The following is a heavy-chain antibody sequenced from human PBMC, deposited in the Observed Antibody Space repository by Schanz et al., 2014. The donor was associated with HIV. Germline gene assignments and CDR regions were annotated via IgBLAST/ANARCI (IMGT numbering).Heavy chain of an antibody. J-gene: IGHJ4*02. D-gene: IGHD2-15*01. CDR1: GGSISSGDYS. Sequence: QLQLQESGSGLVKPSQTLSLTCAVSGGSISSGDYSWSWIRQPPGKGLEWIGYISHSGITYYSPSQKSRVIISIGRSSNQFSLKLSSVTAADTAVYYCARVTVVEALYYFDYWGQGTLVTVSS. V-gene: IGHV4-30-2*01. CDR3: ARVTVVEALYYFDY. CDR2: ISHSGIT.